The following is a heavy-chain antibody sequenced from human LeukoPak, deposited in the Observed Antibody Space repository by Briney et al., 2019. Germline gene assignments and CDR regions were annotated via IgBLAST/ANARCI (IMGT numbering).Heavy chain of an antibody. Sequence: PGRSLRPSRAPDAFTFSSYATSWVSHAAGEGLEWVSAISGRGGSTYYADSVKGRFTISRDNSKNKLYLQMISLSAEDTAVYYCANVGRGVIIQNDAFDIWGQGTMVTVSS. CDR1: AFTFSSYA. D-gene: IGHD3-10*01. V-gene: IGHV3-23*01. CDR2: ISGRGGST. CDR3: ANVGRGVIIQNDAFDI. J-gene: IGHJ3*02.